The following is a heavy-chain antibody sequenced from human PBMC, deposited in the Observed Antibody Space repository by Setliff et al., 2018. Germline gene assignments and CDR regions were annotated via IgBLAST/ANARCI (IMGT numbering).Heavy chain of an antibody. J-gene: IGHJ3*02. V-gene: IGHV3-66*01. CDR2: IYSNGGT. Sequence: PGGSLRLSCAASGLAVSSNYMSWVRQAPGKGLEWVSVIYSNGGTYYADSVKGRFSISRDASKNTLYLQMNSLRAEDTAVFYCAKLARAYYDTSGYYTDAVDIWGRVTKVTVSS. D-gene: IGHD3-22*01. CDR3: AKLARAYYDTSGYYTDAVDI. CDR1: GLAVSSNY.